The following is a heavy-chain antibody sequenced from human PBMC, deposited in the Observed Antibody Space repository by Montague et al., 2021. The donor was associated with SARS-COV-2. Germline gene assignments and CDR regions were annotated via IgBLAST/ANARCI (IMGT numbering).Heavy chain of an antibody. J-gene: IGHJ5*02. D-gene: IGHD1-7*01. CDR2: IYYSGST. V-gene: IGHV4-39*02. Sequence: SETLSPTCTVSGGSVGSSHYYWACMPQATGKGLEWIRTIYYSGSTYYNLYRRASVTIDADTSTNHVSLKLHAVTAADTAVYFCARGRYNWNYDHWFDTWGQGTLVTVSS. CDR1: GGSVGSSHYY. CDR3: ARGRYNWNYDHWFDT.